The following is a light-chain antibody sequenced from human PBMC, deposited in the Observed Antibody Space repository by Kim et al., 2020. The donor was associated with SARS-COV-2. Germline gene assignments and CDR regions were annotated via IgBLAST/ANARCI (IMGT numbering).Light chain of an antibody. CDR2: WAS. V-gene: IGKV4-1*01. J-gene: IGKJ4*01. CDR1: QSVLYSSKNKNY. CDR3: QQYYSTPLT. Sequence: DIMMTQSPDSLAVSLGERATINCKSSQSVLYSSKNKNYLAWYQQKPGQPPKLLIYWASTRESGVPDRFSGSESGTDFTLSISSLQAEDVAVYYCQQYYSTPLTFGGGTKVDIK.